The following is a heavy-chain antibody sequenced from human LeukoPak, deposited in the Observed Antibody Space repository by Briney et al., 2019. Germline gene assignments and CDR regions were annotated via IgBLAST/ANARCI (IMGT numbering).Heavy chain of an antibody. CDR1: GFTFSNYA. CDR2: ISSNGGST. J-gene: IGHJ3*02. Sequence: GGSLRLSCAASGFTFSNYAMHWVRPAPGKRLEYVSAISSNGGSTYYANSVKGRFTISRDKSKNTVYLKMGSLRAEDMAVYYCARETRRGDAFDIWGQGTMVTVSS. D-gene: IGHD3-16*01. CDR3: ARETRRGDAFDI. V-gene: IGHV3-64*01.